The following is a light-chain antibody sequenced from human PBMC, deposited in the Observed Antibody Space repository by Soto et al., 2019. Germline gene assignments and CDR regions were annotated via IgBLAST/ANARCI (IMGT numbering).Light chain of an antibody. V-gene: IGKV3-15*01. CDR1: QSVSSN. CDR3: QQYDSLPRT. Sequence: VIPNFSASLSVAPGESSSVSYRASQSVSSNLAWYQQKPGQAPRLLIYGASTRATGIPDRFSGSGSGTEFTLTIRRLESEDFAVYYCQQYDSLPRTFGQGTKVDIK. CDR2: GAS. J-gene: IGKJ1*01.